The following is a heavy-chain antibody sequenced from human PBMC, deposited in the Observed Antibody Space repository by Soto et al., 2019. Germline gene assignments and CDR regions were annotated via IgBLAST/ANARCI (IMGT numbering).Heavy chain of an antibody. CDR2: ISYDGSNK. V-gene: IGHV3-30*03. J-gene: IGHJ4*02. CDR1: GFTFSSYG. D-gene: IGHD4-17*01. CDR3: ARDSRYGIFDY. Sequence: PGGSLRLSCAASGFTFSSYGMHWVRQAPGKGLEWVAVISYDGSNKYYADSVKGRFTISRDNSKNTLYLQMNSLRAEDTAVYYGARDSRYGIFDYWGQGTLVTVSS.